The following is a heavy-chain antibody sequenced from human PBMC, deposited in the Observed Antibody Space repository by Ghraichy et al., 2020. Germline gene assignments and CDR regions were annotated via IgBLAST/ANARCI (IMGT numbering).Heavy chain of an antibody. D-gene: IGHD3-10*01. J-gene: IGHJ5*02. V-gene: IGHV4-4*09. Sequence: SETLSLTCTVSGGSISSYYWSWIRQPPGKGLEWIGYIYTSGSTNYNPSLKSRVTISVDTSKNQFSLKLSSVTAADTAVYYCARPVGFVGRGSGSFGWFDPWGQGTLVTVSS. CDR1: GGSISSYY. CDR2: IYTSGST. CDR3: ARPVGFVGRGSGSFGWFDP.